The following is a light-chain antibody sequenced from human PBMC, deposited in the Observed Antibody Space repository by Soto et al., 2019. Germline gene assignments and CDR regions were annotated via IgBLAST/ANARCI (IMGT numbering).Light chain of an antibody. CDR2: DVS. Sequence: QSALTQPASVSGSPGQSITISCTGTRSDVGGYNYVSWYQQHPGKAPKLMIYDVSNRPSGVSNRFSGSKSGNTASLTISGLQAEDEAEYYCSSYTSSSTYVVFGGGTKLTVL. V-gene: IGLV2-14*01. J-gene: IGLJ2*01. CDR3: SSYTSSSTYVV. CDR1: RSDVGGYNY.